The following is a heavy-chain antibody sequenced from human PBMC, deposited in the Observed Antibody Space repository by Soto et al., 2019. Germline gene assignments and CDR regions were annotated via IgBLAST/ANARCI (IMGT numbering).Heavy chain of an antibody. D-gene: IGHD3-3*02. CDR2: ITSSGSYV. Sequence: SGGSLRLSCVTSGFTFSRNTMNWVRQAPGKGLEWVASITSSGSYVYYADSVKGRFSASRDNAKNSLSLQMDSLRPDDTAIYFCVKDEGIEAMDVWGQGT. CDR3: VKDEGIEAMDV. V-gene: IGHV3-21*01. CDR1: GFTFSRNT. J-gene: IGHJ6*02.